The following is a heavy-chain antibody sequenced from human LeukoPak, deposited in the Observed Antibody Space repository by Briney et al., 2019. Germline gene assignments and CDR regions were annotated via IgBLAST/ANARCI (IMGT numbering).Heavy chain of an antibody. Sequence: GASVKVSCKASGYTFTGYYMHWVRQAPGQGLEWMGWINPNSGGTNYAQKFQGRVTMTRDTSISTAYMELSRLRSDDTAVYYCARPIHSSGWSFDYWGQGTLVTVSS. CDR1: GYTFTGYY. J-gene: IGHJ4*02. V-gene: IGHV1-2*02. CDR3: ARPIHSSGWSFDY. CDR2: INPNSGGT. D-gene: IGHD6-13*01.